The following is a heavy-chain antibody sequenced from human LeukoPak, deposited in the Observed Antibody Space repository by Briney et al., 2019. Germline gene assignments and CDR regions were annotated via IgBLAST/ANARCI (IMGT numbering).Heavy chain of an antibody. Sequence: SETLSLTCSVSGGSISSYYWSWIRQPPGKGLEWIGHISDGGSTNYSPSLKSRVSISVDTSKNQFSLNLTSMTAADTALYFCARASTTFDDWGQGTLVTVSS. D-gene: IGHD1-14*01. CDR2: ISDGGST. CDR3: ARASTTFDD. J-gene: IGHJ4*02. V-gene: IGHV4-59*01. CDR1: GGSISSYY.